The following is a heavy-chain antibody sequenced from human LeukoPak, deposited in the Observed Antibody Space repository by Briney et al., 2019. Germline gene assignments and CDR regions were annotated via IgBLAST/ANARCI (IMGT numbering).Heavy chain of an antibody. CDR2: ISSSSSYI. Sequence: PGGSLRLSCAASGFTFSSYSMNWVRQAPGKGLEWVSSISSSSSYIYYADSVKGRFTISRDNAKNSLYLQMNSLRAEDTAVYYCARGGYGDPRSNFDYWDQGTLVTVSS. J-gene: IGHJ4*02. D-gene: IGHD4-17*01. CDR3: ARGGYGDPRSNFDY. V-gene: IGHV3-21*01. CDR1: GFTFSSYS.